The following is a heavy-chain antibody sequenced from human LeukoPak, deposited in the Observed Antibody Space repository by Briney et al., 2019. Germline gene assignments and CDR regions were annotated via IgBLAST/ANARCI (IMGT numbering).Heavy chain of an antibody. J-gene: IGHJ4*02. CDR2: INPSAGST. CDR1: GYTFTSYY. Sequence: ASVKVSCKASGYTFTSYYMHWVRQAPGQGLEWMGIINPSAGSTKYAQTFQGRVTMTRDTSTSTVYMELSSLRSEAAAVFYCATTGSGRTFDYWGQGTLVTVSS. CDR3: ATTGSGRTFDY. V-gene: IGHV1-46*01. D-gene: IGHD6-19*01.